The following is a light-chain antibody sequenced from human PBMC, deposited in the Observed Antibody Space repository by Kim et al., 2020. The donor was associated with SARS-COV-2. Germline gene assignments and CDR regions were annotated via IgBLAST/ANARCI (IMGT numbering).Light chain of an antibody. CDR2: WAS. CDR1: QSVFYSSNSKNY. V-gene: IGKV4-1*01. J-gene: IGKJ4*01. CDR3: QQYYTTPLT. Sequence: DIVMTQSPDSLAVSLGERATINCKSSQSVFYSSNSKNYLAWYQQKAGQPPKLLIYWASTRESGVPDRFSGSGSGTDFTLTISSLQAEDVAVYYCQQYYTTPLTFGGGTKVDIK.